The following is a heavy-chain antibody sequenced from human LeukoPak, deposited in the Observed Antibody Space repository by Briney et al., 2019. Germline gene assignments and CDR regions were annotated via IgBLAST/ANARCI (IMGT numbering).Heavy chain of an antibody. J-gene: IGHJ5*02. D-gene: IGHD4-17*01. Sequence: SETLSLTCTVSGGSISSSYWSWIRQPPGKGLEWIGYISYSGSTNNNPSLKSRVTISLDTSKNQLSLKVNSVTAADTAVYYCARVGDYGDYVNWFDPWGQGTLVTVSS. CDR3: ARVGDYGDYVNWFDP. V-gene: IGHV4-59*08. CDR1: GGSISSSY. CDR2: ISYSGST.